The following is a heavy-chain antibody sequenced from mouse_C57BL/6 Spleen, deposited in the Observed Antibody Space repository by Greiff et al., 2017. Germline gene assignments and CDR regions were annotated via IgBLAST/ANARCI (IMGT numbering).Heavy chain of an antibody. J-gene: IGHJ2*01. D-gene: IGHD2-2*01. V-gene: IGHV10-1*01. CDR1: GFSFNTYA. Sequence: EVQLVESGGGLVQPKGSLKLSCAASGFSFNTYAMNWVRQAPGKGLEWVARIRSKSNNYATYYADSVKDRFTISRDDSESMLYLQMNNLKTEDTAMYYCVAGYGGGNFDYWGQGTTRTVSS. CDR3: VAGYGGGNFDY. CDR2: IRSKSNNYAT.